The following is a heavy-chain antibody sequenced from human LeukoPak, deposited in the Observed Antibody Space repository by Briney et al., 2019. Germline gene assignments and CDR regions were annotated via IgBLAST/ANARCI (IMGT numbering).Heavy chain of an antibody. CDR1: GGSISSGDYY. Sequence: SQTLSLTCTVSGGSISSGDYYWSWIRQPPGKGLEWIGSIYYTGRTYSNPSLRSRVTISVDTSKNQFSLKLSSVTASDTAVYYCARQVAAAGSNYWGQGTLVTVSS. CDR2: IYYTGRT. J-gene: IGHJ4*02. D-gene: IGHD6-13*01. V-gene: IGHV4-39*01. CDR3: ARQVAAAGSNY.